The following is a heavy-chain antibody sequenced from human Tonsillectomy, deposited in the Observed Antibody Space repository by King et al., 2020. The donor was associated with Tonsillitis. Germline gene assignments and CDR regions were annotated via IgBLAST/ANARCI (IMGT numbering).Heavy chain of an antibody. V-gene: IGHV4-59*01. Sequence: QLQESGPGLVKPSETLSLTCTVSGGSISSYYWSWIRQPPGKGLEWIGYIYYSGSTNYNPSLKSRVTISVDTSKNQFSLKLSSVTAADTAVYYCARDYGGNSGVIDYWGQGTLVTVSS. CDR2: IYYSGST. CDR3: ARDYGGNSGVIDY. CDR1: GGSISSYY. D-gene: IGHD4-23*01. J-gene: IGHJ4*02.